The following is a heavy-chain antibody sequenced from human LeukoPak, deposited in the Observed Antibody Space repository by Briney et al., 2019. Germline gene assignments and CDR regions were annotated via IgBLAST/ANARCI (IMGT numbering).Heavy chain of an antibody. CDR1: GFTFSSYE. CDR2: ISSSGSTI. Sequence: GSLRLSCAASGFTFSSYEMNWVRQAPGKGLEWVSYISSSGSTIYYADSVKGRFTISRDNAKNSLYLQMNSLRAEGTAVYYCASRGYSYGYGYWGQGTLVTVSS. J-gene: IGHJ4*02. D-gene: IGHD5-18*01. CDR3: ASRGYSYGYGY. V-gene: IGHV3-48*03.